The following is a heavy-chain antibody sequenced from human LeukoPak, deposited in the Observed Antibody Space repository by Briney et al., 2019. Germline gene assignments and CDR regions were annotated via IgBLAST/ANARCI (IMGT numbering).Heavy chain of an antibody. V-gene: IGHV3-23*01. CDR3: AKADSGSWYYFDY. CDR1: GFTFSSYA. J-gene: IGHJ4*02. D-gene: IGHD1-26*01. CDR2: ISGSGGST. Sequence: SGGSPRLACAASGFTFSSYAMSWVRQAPRKGLEWVSAISGSGGSTYYADSVKGRFTISRDNSKNTLYLQMNSLRAEDTAVYYCAKADSGSWYYFDYWGQGTLVTVSS.